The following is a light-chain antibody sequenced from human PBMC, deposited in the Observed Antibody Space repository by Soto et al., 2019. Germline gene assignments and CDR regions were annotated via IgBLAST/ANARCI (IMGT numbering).Light chain of an antibody. CDR3: QQSYSTLLT. V-gene: IGKV1-39*01. CDR1: QSISSY. J-gene: IGKJ5*01. Sequence: DIQMTQSPSSLSASVGDRVTITFRASQSISSYLNWYQQKPGKAPKLLIYAASSLQSGVPSRFSGSGSGTDFTLTISSLQPEDFATYYCQQSYSTLLTFGGGTRLEIK. CDR2: AAS.